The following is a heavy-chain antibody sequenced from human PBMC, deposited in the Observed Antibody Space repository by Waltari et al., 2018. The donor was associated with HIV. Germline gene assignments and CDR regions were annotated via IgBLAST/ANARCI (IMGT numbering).Heavy chain of an antibody. CDR1: GGSFSGYY. CDR3: ARAIRLELPVGWFDP. V-gene: IGHV4-34*01. D-gene: IGHD1-7*01. Sequence: QVQLQQWGAGLLKPSETLSLTCAVYGGSFSGYYWSWIRQPPGKGLEWIGESNQSGRTNYNPSLKSRVTISVDTSKNQFSLKLSSVTAADTAVYYCARAIRLELPVGWFDPWGQGTLVTVSS. CDR2: SNQSGRT. J-gene: IGHJ5*02.